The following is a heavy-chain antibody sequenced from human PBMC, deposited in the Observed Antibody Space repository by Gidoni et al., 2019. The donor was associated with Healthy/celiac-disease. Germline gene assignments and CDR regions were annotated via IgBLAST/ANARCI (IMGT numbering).Heavy chain of an antibody. CDR1: GFTFSRYA. Sequence: EVQLLESGGGLVQPGGSLSLSCAASGFTFSRYAMSWVRQARGKGMEWVSASSGSGGSTYYADSVKGRFTIARDNSKNTLYLKMNSLRAEDTAGYYCASYRRITIFGVGISDDAFDIWGQGKMVTVSS. CDR2: SSGSGGST. J-gene: IGHJ3*02. V-gene: IGHV3-23*01. CDR3: ASYRRITIFGVGISDDAFDI. D-gene: IGHD3-3*01.